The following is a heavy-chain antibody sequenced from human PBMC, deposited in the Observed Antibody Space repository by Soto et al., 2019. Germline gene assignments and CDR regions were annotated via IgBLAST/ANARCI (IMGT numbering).Heavy chain of an antibody. CDR3: AREGVLWFGEGPNWFDP. D-gene: IGHD3-10*01. V-gene: IGHV1-46*01. CDR1: GYTFTSYY. Sequence: QVQLVQSGAEVKKPGASVKVSCKASGYTFTSYYMHWVRQAPGQGLEWMGIINPSGGSTSYAQKFQGRVTMTTDTSTSTAYMELRSLRSDDTAVYYCAREGVLWFGEGPNWFDPWGQGTLVTVSS. CDR2: INPSGGST. J-gene: IGHJ5*02.